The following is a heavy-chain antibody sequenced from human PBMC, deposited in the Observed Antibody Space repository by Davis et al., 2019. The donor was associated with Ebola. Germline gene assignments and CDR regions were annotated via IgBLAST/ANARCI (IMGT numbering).Heavy chain of an antibody. D-gene: IGHD1-26*01. CDR2: IRYDGTKT. J-gene: IGHJ4*02. CDR3: VNGIVGATFGWY. CDR1: ESTFTNCG. Sequence: GESLKISCSASESTFTNCGMHWVRQAPGKGLEWVAFIRYDGTKTYYGESVKGRFTISRDNAKNSLYLQMNSLRAEDTAVYFCVNGIVGATFGWYWGQGTLVTVSS. V-gene: IGHV3-30*02.